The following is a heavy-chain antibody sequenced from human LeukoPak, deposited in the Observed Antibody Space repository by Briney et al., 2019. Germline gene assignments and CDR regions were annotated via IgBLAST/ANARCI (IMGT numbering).Heavy chain of an antibody. CDR3: ARMGSLLTGVRSSGAFDI. Sequence: ASVKVSCKASGYTFTGYYMHWVRQAPGQGLEWMGWINPNSGGTNFAQNFQGRVTMTRDTSISTAYMELSRLRSDDTAVYYCARMGSLLTGVRSSGAFDIWGQGTMVTVSS. V-gene: IGHV1-2*02. CDR2: INPNSGGT. CDR1: GYTFTGYY. D-gene: IGHD1-20*01. J-gene: IGHJ3*02.